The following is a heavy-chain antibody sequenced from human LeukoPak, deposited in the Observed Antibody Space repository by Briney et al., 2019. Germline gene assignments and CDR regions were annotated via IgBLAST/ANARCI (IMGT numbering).Heavy chain of an antibody. J-gene: IGHJ6*02. D-gene: IGHD2/OR15-2a*01. V-gene: IGHV3-74*03. Sequence: PGGSLRLSCAASESTFSKFWMHWVRRAPGKGLVWVSGINRDGSTTTYADPVKGRFTVSRDNAKNTLYLQMNSLRAEDTAVYYCARGNYYGMDVWGQGTTVTVSS. CDR3: ARGNYYGMDV. CDR1: ESTFSKFW. CDR2: INRDGSTT.